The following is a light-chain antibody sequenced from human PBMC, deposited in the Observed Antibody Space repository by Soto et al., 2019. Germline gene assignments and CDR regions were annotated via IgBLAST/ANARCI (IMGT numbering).Light chain of an antibody. CDR1: QSISNL. J-gene: IGKJ1*01. V-gene: IGKV1-5*01. Sequence: DIQMTQSPSTLSASVGDRVTIACRASQSISNLLAWYQQKPGKAPQLLIYDAPTLLRGVPSRFSGSGFGTEFTLTISSLQPADFATYYCQQFNRYSSWTFGQGTKVEI. CDR2: DAP. CDR3: QQFNRYSSWT.